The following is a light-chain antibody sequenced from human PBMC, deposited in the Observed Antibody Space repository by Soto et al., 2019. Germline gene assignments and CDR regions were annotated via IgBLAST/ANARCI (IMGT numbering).Light chain of an antibody. CDR1: QSILFSSNNRDY. CDR3: QQYYSTPYT. CDR2: WAS. Sequence: DIVMTQSPDSLAMSLGERATINCKSSQSILFSSNNRDYLAWYQHKSGQPPKLLVYWASTRESGVPDRFSGSESGTDFTLTINRLQAEDVAIYYCQQYYSTPYTFGQGTKLEIK. J-gene: IGKJ2*01. V-gene: IGKV4-1*01.